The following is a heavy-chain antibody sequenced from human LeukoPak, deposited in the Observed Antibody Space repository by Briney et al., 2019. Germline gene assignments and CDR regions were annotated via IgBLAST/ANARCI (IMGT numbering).Heavy chain of an antibody. CDR3: VRRQALRGRHRAFDP. D-gene: IGHD6-25*01. Sequence: SVKVSCKASGGTFSNYAVSWVRQAPGQGLEWLGGIIPMFGTAKYAQKFQGRVTITTDEGTTTAYMELISLRSEDTDVYYCVRRQALRGRHRAFDPWGQGTLVTVTS. CDR2: IIPMFGTA. CDR1: GGTFSNYA. J-gene: IGHJ5*02. V-gene: IGHV1-69*05.